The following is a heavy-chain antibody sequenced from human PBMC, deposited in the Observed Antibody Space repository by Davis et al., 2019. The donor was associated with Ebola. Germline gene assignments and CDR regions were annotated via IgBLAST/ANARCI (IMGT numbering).Heavy chain of an antibody. Sequence: GESLKISCAASGFTFSDYYMSWIRQAPGKGLELVSYISSSGSTIYYADSVKGRFTISRDNAKNSLYPQMNSLRAEDTAVYYCASSYSSSLGWFDPWGQGTLVTVSS. CDR1: GFTFSDYY. D-gene: IGHD6-6*01. CDR2: ISSSGSTI. J-gene: IGHJ5*02. CDR3: ASSYSSSLGWFDP. V-gene: IGHV3-11*01.